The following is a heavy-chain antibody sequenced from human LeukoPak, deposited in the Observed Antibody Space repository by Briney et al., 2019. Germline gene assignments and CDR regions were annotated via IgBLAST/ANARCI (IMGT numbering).Heavy chain of an antibody. D-gene: IGHD3-10*01. J-gene: IGHJ4*02. CDR2: ISWNSGSI. CDR1: GFTFDDYA. Sequence: GGSLRLSCAASGFTFDDYAMHWVRQAPGKGLEWVSGISWNSGSIGYADSVKGRFTISRDNAKNSLYLQMNSLRAEDTALYYCAKGITMVRGPLGYWGQGTLVTVSS. CDR3: AKGITMVRGPLGY. V-gene: IGHV3-9*01.